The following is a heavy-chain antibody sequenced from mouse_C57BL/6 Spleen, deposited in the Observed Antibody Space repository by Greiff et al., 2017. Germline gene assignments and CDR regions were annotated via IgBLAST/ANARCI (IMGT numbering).Heavy chain of an antibody. CDR3: TTMITTNYYAMDY. Sequence: VQLQQSGAELVRPGASVKLSCTASGFNIKDDYMHWVKQRPEQGLEWIGWIDPENGDTEYASKFQGKATITADTSSNTAYLQLSSLTSEDTAVYYCTTMITTNYYAMDYWGQGTSVTVAS. J-gene: IGHJ4*01. V-gene: IGHV14-4*01. CDR1: GFNIKDDY. CDR2: IDPENGDT. D-gene: IGHD2-4*01.